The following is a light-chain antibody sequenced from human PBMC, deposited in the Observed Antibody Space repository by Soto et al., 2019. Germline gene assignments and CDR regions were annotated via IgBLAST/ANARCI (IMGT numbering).Light chain of an antibody. CDR2: DVS. CDR1: QSIGDS. V-gene: IGKV1-5*01. Sequence: DVKVNQSPSTLSASIGDRVTITCRASQSIGDSLAWYQQKPGKAPYLLISDVSSLERGVPSRFSGSGSGTDFTLTISSLQPEDIATYYCQQYDNFPLSFAGGTKVDIK. CDR3: QQYDNFPLS. J-gene: IGKJ4*01.